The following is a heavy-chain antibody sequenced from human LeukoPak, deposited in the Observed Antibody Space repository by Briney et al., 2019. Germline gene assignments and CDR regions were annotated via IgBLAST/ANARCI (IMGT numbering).Heavy chain of an antibody. CDR1: GFTFSTYT. CDR2: IGNNGGGI. CDR3: AIDPNWGTHS. J-gene: IGHJ4*02. D-gene: IGHD7-27*01. Sequence: GGALRLSCAASGFTFSTYTMYWVRHPPGKRLEWVSIIGNNGGGIHYADSVKGRFTISRDNFKNALYLQMNSLRVEDTAVYYCAIDPNWGTHSWGQGVLVTVSS. V-gene: IGHV3-23*01.